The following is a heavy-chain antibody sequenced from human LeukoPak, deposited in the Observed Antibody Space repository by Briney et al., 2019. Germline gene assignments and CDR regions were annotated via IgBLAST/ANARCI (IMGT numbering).Heavy chain of an antibody. D-gene: IGHD1-26*01. CDR2: ISWNSGSI. V-gene: IGHV3-9*03. CDR3: AKDVNHSGTRGAFDI. J-gene: IGHJ3*02. CDR1: GFTFDDYA. Sequence: GGSLRLSCAASGFTFDDYAMHWVRQAPGKGLEWVSGISWNSGSIGYADSVKGRFTISRDNAKNSLYLQMNSLRAEDMALYYCAKDVNHSGTRGAFDIWGQGTMVTVSS.